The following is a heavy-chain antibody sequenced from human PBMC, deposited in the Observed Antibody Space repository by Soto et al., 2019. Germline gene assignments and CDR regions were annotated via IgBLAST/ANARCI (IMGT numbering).Heavy chain of an antibody. V-gene: IGHV4-34*01. CDR3: ARARIAAAVYYFDY. D-gene: IGHD6-13*01. CDR1: GGSFSGYY. CDR2: INHSGST. J-gene: IGHJ4*02. Sequence: SETLSLTCAVYGGSFSGYYWSWIRQPPGKGLEWIGEINHSGSTNYNPSLKSRVTISVDTSKNQFSLKLSSVTAADTAVYYCARARIAAAVYYFDYWGQGTLVTAPQ.